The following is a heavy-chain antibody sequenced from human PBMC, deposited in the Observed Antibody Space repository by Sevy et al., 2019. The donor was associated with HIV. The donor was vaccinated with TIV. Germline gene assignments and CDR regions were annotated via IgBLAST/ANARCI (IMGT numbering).Heavy chain of an antibody. J-gene: IGHJ5*02. CDR1: GFSLSTNGVG. CDR2: IYWDDDK. D-gene: IGHD4-17*01. CDR3: ARRDYGDYVDWFDP. Sequence: SGPTLVKPTQTLTLTCTFSGFSLSTNGVGVGWIRQPPGKALECLALIYWDDDKHYSPSLKSRLTITKDTSKNQVVLTMTNMDPEDTAKYYCARRDYGDYVDWFDPWGQGTLVTVSS. V-gene: IGHV2-5*02.